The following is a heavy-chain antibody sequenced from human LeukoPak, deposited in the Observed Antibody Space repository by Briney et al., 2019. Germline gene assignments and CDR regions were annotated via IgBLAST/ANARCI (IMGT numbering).Heavy chain of an antibody. J-gene: IGHJ4*02. V-gene: IGHV3-23*01. CDR2: ISTSGDNT. CDR1: GFTFSSYA. Sequence: PGGSLRLSCAASGFTFSSYAMTWVRQAPGKGLEWVSAISTSGDNTYYADSMRGRFTISRDNSKNTLYLQMNSLRADDTAVYYCARKVYHRFDYWGQGTLVTVSS. CDR3: ARKVYHRFDY. D-gene: IGHD2-2*01.